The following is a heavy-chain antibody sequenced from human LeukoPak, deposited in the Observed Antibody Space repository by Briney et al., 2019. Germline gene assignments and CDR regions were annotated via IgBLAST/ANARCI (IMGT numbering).Heavy chain of an antibody. J-gene: IGHJ6*02. Sequence: GGSLKLSCAASGFTFSGSAMHWVRQASGKGLEWVGRIRSKANSYATAYAASVKGRFTISRDDSKNTAYLQMNSLKTEDTAVYYCTRRGGETMVRDSYGKDVWGQGTTVTVSS. CDR2: IRSKANSYAT. D-gene: IGHD3-10*01. CDR3: TRRGGETMVRDSYGKDV. V-gene: IGHV3-73*01. CDR1: GFTFSGSA.